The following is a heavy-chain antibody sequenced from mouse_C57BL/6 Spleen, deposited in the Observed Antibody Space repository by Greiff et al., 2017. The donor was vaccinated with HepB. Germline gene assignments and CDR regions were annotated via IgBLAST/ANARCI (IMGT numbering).Heavy chain of an antibody. V-gene: IGHV1-64*01. Sequence: QVQLQQPGAELVKPGASVKLSCKASGYTFTSYWMHWVKQRPGQGLEWIGMIHPNSGSTNYNEKFKSKATLTVDKSSSTSYMQLSSLTSEDSAVYYCANPSTVVATEYFDVWGTGTTVTVSS. D-gene: IGHD1-1*01. CDR1: GYTFTSYW. CDR2: IHPNSGST. J-gene: IGHJ1*03. CDR3: ANPSTVVATEYFDV.